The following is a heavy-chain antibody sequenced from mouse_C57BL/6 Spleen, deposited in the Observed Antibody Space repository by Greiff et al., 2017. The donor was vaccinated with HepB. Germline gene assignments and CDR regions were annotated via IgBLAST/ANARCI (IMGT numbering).Heavy chain of an antibody. D-gene: IGHD1-1*01. V-gene: IGHV5-17*01. J-gene: IGHJ2*01. CDR3: ARDYGSTNFDY. CDR1: GFTFSDYG. CDR2: ISSGSSTI. Sequence: DVKLVESGGGLVKPGGSLKLSCAASGFTFSDYGMHWVRQAPEKGLEWVAYISSGSSTIYYADTVKGRFTISIDNAKNTLFLQMTSLRSEDTAMYYCARDYGSTNFDYWGQGTTLTVSS.